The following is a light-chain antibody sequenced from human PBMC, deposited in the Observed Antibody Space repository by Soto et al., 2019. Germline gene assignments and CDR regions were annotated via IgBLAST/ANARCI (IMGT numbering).Light chain of an antibody. CDR1: QSVSSY. J-gene: IGKJ3*01. CDR2: DAS. Sequence: EIVLTQSPATLSLSPGERATLSCRASQSVSSYLAWYQQKPGQAPRLLIYDASNRATGIPARFSGSGSGTDFTHPISSLEPEDFAVYYCQQRSNRAGFTCGPKTSDDI. V-gene: IGKV3-11*01. CDR3: QQRSNRAGFT.